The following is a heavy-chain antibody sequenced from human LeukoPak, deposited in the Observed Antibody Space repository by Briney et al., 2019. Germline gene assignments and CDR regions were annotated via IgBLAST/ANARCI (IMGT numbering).Heavy chain of an antibody. J-gene: IGHJ6*02. CDR2: IHYSGST. CDR3: ARVTPSYYYAMDV. Sequence: TSETLSLTCTVSGGSISSYFWTWIRQPPGKELEWIGYIHYSGSTYYNPSLKSRVTIFVDTSKNQFSLRLSSVTAADTAVYYCARVTPSYYYAMDVWGQGTTVTVSS. CDR1: GGSISSYF. V-gene: IGHV4-59*08. D-gene: IGHD2-21*02.